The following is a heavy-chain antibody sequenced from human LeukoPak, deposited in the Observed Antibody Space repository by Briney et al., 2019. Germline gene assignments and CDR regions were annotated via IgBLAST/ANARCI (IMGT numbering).Heavy chain of an antibody. Sequence: GGSLRLSCAASGFTFSDYYMSWIRQAPGKGLEWVSYISSSGSTIYYADSVKGRFTISRDNAKKSLYLQMNSLRAEDTALYYCARAKIIDFYYYYMDVWGRGTTVTVSS. CDR2: ISSSGSTI. V-gene: IGHV3-11*01. CDR3: ARAKIIDFYYYYMDV. CDR1: GFTFSDYY. J-gene: IGHJ6*03.